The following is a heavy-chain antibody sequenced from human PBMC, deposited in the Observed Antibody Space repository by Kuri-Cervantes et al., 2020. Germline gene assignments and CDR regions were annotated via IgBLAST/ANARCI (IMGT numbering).Heavy chain of an antibody. D-gene: IGHD6-19*01. CDR2: ISYDGSNK. CDR3: ARDTAVAANYYYYGMDV. J-gene: IGHJ6*02. CDR1: GFTFNNYA. Sequence: GGSLRLSCAASGFTFNNYAMHWVRQSPGKGLEWVAFISYDGSNKYYADSVKGRFTISRDNAKNSLYLQMNSLRAEDTAVYYCARDTAVAANYYYYGMDVWGQGTTVTVSS. V-gene: IGHV3-30*07.